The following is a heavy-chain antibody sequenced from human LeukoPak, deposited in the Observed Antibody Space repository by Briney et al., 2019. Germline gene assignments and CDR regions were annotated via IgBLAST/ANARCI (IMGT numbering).Heavy chain of an antibody. CDR2: IYYSGST. D-gene: IGHD3-10*01. Sequence: SETLSLTCTVSGGSLSTHYWSWIRQPPGKGLEWIGYIYYSGSTNYNPSLKSRVTISVDTSKNQFSLKLSSVTAADTAVYYCARRYGEYGEYYFDYWGQGTLVTVSS. CDR3: ARRYGEYGEYYFDY. V-gene: IGHV4-59*08. CDR1: GGSLSTHY. J-gene: IGHJ4*02.